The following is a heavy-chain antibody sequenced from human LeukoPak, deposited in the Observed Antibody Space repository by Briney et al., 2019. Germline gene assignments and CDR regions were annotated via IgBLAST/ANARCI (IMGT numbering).Heavy chain of an antibody. D-gene: IGHD2-2*01. CDR2: ISSSGSTI. V-gene: IGHV3-11*01. J-gene: IGHJ6*03. CDR1: GFTFSDYY. CDR3: ARDGCSSTSCYGHYYYYYMDV. Sequence: PGGSLRLSCAASGFTFSDYYMSWIRQAPGKGLEWVSYISSSGSTIYYADSVKGRFTISRDNAKNSLYLQMNSLRAEDTAVYYCARDGCSSTSCYGHYYYYYMDVWGKGTTVTVSS.